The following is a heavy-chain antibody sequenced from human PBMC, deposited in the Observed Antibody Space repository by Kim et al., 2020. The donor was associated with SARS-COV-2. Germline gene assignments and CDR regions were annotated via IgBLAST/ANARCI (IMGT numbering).Heavy chain of an antibody. CDR3: VRGGGRDVYNEDY. V-gene: IGHV3-7*01. Sequence: NRGSVKGQFTISRDNAKNSLYLQMNSLRVEDTAVYFCVRGGGRDVYNEDYWGQGTLVIVSS. J-gene: IGHJ4*02. D-gene: IGHD2-15*01.